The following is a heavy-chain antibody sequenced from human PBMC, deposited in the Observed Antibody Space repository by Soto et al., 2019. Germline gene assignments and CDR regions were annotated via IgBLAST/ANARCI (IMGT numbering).Heavy chain of an antibody. CDR1: GYTFTSYY. CDR2: INPSGGST. D-gene: IGHD6-6*01. J-gene: IGHJ4*02. Sequence: QVQLVQSGAEVKKPGASVKVSCKASGYTFTSYYMHWVRQAPGQGLEWMGIINPSGGSTSYAQKFQGRVTMTRDKCTSTVYMELSSLRSEDTAVYYCARSSSSNCLDYWGQGTLVTVSS. V-gene: IGHV1-46*01. CDR3: ARSSSSNCLDY.